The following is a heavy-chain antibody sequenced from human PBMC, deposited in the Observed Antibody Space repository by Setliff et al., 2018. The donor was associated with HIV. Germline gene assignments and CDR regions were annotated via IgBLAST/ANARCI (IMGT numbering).Heavy chain of an antibody. Sequence: SETLSLTCTVSGGSISSGSYHWSWIRQPAGKGLEWIGRFYTNGSTNYNPSLKSRVTISVEKSKNQFSLNLSSVTAADTAVYYCASSYDPNYYVSGSYHRHQGMYFDYWGQGMLVTVSS. CDR3: ASSYDPNYYVSGSYHRHQGMYFDY. J-gene: IGHJ4*02. V-gene: IGHV4-61*02. CDR2: FYTNGST. CDR1: GGSISSGSYH. D-gene: IGHD3-10*01.